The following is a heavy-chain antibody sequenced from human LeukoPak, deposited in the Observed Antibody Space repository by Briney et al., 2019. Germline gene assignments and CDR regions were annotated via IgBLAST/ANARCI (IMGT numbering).Heavy chain of an antibody. CDR3: ARDRKAYGSGSYTYYFDY. Sequence: GGSLRLSCAASGFTFSSYDMHWVRQAPGKGLEWVAFVRYDGSNTYYADSVKGRFTISRDNSKNTLYLQMNSLRAEDTAVYYCARDRKAYGSGSYTYYFDYWGQGTLVTVSS. CDR1: GFTFSSYD. CDR2: VRYDGSNT. V-gene: IGHV3-30*02. D-gene: IGHD3-10*01. J-gene: IGHJ4*02.